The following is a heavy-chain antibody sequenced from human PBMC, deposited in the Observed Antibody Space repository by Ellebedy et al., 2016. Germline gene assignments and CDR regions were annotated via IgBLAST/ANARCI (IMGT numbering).Heavy chain of an antibody. Sequence: SETLSLTXTVSGGSISSYYWSWIRQPPGKGLEWIGYIYYSGSTNYNPSLKSRVTISVDTSKNQFSLKLSSVTAADTAVYYCARRNRWGWPPFDYWGQGTLVTVSS. CDR3: ARRNRWGWPPFDY. CDR2: IYYSGST. D-gene: IGHD7-27*01. CDR1: GGSISSYY. J-gene: IGHJ4*02. V-gene: IGHV4-59*01.